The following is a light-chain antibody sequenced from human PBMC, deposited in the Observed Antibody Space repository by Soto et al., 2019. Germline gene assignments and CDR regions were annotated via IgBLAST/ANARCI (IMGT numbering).Light chain of an antibody. CDR1: QTLSNW. CDR3: QQYSIYPYT. V-gene: IGKV1-5*01. J-gene: IGKJ2*01. Sequence: IQMTQSPSALSASVGDRVTITCRASQTLSNWLAWYQQEPGKAPKLLIFDASSLQSGVPPRFSGSGFGTELTLTISSLQPDDFGTYYCQQYSIYPYTFGQGTKLEIK. CDR2: DAS.